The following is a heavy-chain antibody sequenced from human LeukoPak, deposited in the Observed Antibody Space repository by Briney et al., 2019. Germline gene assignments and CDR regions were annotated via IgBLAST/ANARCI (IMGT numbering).Heavy chain of an antibody. V-gene: IGHV4-4*02. CDR1: GGSISSRNW. Sequence: SETLSLTCAASGGSISSRNWWSWVRQPPGKGLEWIGEIYHSGSTNYNPSLKTRVTISVDKSKNQFSLKLSSVTAADTAVYYCARASHDYGDYSHFDYWGQGTLVTVSS. J-gene: IGHJ4*02. CDR2: IYHSGST. D-gene: IGHD4-17*01. CDR3: ARASHDYGDYSHFDY.